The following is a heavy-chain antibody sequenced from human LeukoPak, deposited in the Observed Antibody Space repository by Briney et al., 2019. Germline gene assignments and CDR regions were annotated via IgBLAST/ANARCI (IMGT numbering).Heavy chain of an antibody. Sequence: SETLSLTCTVSGGSISSSSYYWGWIRQPPGKGLEWIGSIYYSGSTYYNPSLKSRVTISVDTSKNQFPLKLSSVTAADTAVYYCAGGSYYDSSGYPDYWGQGTLVTVSS. CDR3: AGGSYYDSSGYPDY. CDR1: GGSISSSSYY. D-gene: IGHD3-22*01. V-gene: IGHV4-39*06. CDR2: IYYSGST. J-gene: IGHJ4*02.